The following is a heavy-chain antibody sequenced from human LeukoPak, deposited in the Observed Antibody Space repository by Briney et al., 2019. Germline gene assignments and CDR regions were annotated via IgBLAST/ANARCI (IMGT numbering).Heavy chain of an antibody. D-gene: IGHD3-16*01. CDR2: INPNSGGT. CDR1: GYTFTGYY. CDR3: ARDQGPYDYVWGSYKQNWFDP. V-gene: IGHV1-2*02. J-gene: IGHJ5*02. Sequence: ASVKVSCKASGYTFTGYYMHWVRQAPGQGLEWMGWINPNSGGTNYAQKFQGRLTMTRDTSISTAYVELSRLRSDDTAVYYCARDQGPYDYVWGSYKQNWFDPWGQGTLVTVSS.